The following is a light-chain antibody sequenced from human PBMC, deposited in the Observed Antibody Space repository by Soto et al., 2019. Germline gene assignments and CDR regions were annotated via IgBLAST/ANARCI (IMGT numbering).Light chain of an antibody. CDR1: QAILTY. CDR2: DAS. Sequence: IPITKSASSLCVSVRYRVSITCQASQAILTYLNWLQQKAGKAPEVLIYDASGLRSGVPSRFTGSGSATDFTLTITSLQREDAGTYFCQQTFSPDVTFGGGTKVDIK. V-gene: IGKV1-39*01. J-gene: IGKJ4*01. CDR3: QQTFSPDVT.